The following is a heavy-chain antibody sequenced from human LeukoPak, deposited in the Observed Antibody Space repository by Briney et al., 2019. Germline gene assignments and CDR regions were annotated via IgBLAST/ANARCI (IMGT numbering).Heavy chain of an antibody. CDR1: GGTFSSCA. D-gene: IGHD2-8*01. Sequence: SVKVSCKASGGTFSSCAISWVRQAPGQGLEWMGGIIPIFGTANYAQKFQGRVTITTDESTSTAYMELSSLRSEDTAVYYCATHQGYCTNGVCQLDYWGQGTLVTV. J-gene: IGHJ4*02. CDR2: IIPIFGTA. V-gene: IGHV1-69*05. CDR3: ATHQGYCTNGVCQLDY.